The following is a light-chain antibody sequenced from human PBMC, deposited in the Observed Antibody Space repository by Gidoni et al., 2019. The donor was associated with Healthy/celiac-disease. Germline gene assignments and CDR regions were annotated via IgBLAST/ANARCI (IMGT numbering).Light chain of an antibody. J-gene: IGKJ1*01. CDR3: MQALQTRT. CDR2: LGS. V-gene: IGKV2-28*01. CDR1: QSLLHSNGYNY. Sequence: DIVMTQSPLSLPVTPGEPASISCRSSQSLLHSNGYNYLDWYLQKPGQSPQLLIYLGSNRASGVPDRFSGSGSGTDFTLKISRVEDEDVGVYYCMQALQTRTFXQXTKVEIK.